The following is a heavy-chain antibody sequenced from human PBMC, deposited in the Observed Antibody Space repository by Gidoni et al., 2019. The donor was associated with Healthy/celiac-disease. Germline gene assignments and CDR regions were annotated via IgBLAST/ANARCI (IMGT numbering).Heavy chain of an antibody. CDR3: ARTIFGVVTLFDY. D-gene: IGHD3-3*01. CDR2: IYYSGST. Sequence: QVQLQEPGPGLVKPSQTLSLTCTVSGGSISSGGYYWSWIRQHPGKGLEWIGYIYYSGSTYYNPSLRSRVTISVDTSKNQFSLKLSSVTAADTAVYYCARTIFGVVTLFDYWGQGTLVTVSS. CDR1: GGSISSGGYY. V-gene: IGHV4-31*03. J-gene: IGHJ4*02.